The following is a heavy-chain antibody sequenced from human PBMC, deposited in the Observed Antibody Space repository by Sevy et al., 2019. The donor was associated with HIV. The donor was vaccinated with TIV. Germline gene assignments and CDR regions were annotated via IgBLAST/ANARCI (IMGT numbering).Heavy chain of an antibody. V-gene: IGHV4-59*13. Sequence: SETLSLTCTVSGGSITSYYWSWIRQPPGNGLEWIGHIYNNGNTNYNPSLRSRVTISVDRSKNQFSLKLSSVTAADTAVAYCAKVTYYYDSRGYPNYYFDSWGQGTLVTVSS. CDR3: AKVTYYYDSRGYPNYYFDS. CDR2: IYNNGNT. CDR1: GGSITSYY. J-gene: IGHJ4*02. D-gene: IGHD3-22*01.